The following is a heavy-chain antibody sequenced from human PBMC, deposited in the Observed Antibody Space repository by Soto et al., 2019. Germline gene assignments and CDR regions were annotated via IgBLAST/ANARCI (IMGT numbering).Heavy chain of an antibody. V-gene: IGHV3-23*01. J-gene: IGHJ4*02. CDR1: GFTFSSYA. CDR2: ISGSGGST. CDR3: ARWLTIFGVAPNGIDY. Sequence: GGSLRLSCAASGFTFSSYAMSWVRQAPGKGLEWVSAISGSGGSTYYADSVKGRFTISRDNSKNTLYLQMNSLRAEDTAVYYCARWLTIFGVAPNGIDYWGQGTLVTAPQ. D-gene: IGHD3-3*01.